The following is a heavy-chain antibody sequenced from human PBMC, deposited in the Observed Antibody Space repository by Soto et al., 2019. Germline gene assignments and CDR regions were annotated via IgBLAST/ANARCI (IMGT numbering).Heavy chain of an antibody. V-gene: IGHV4-34*01. D-gene: IGHD2-2*01. J-gene: IGHJ4*02. CDR3: ARGITRVHPFDY. CDR2: INHSGST. CDR1: GGSFSGYY. Sequence: QVQLQQWGAGLLKPSETLSLTCAVYGGSFSGYYWSWIRQPPGKGLEWIGEINHSGSTNYNPSLKSRVTISVDTSKNQFSLKLSSVTAADTAVYYCARGITRVHPFDYWGQGTLVTVSS.